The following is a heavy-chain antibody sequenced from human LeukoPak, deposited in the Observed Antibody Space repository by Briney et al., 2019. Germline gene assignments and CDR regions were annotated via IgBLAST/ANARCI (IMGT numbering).Heavy chain of an antibody. V-gene: IGHV1-69*13. CDR2: IIPIFSTA. J-gene: IGHJ6*02. Sequence: SVKVSCKASGGTFSSYAISWVRQAPGQGLEWMGGIIPIFSTANYAQKFQGRATITADESTSTAYMELSSLRSEDTAVYYCAREGGYCSGGSCYYYYGMDVWGQGTTVTVSS. CDR3: AREGGYCSGGSCYYYYGMDV. D-gene: IGHD2-15*01. CDR1: GGTFSSYA.